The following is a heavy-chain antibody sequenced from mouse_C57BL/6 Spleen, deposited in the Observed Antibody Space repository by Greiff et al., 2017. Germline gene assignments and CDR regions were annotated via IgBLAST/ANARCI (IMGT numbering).Heavy chain of an antibody. J-gene: IGHJ3*01. CDR2: IDPSDSYT. CDR1: GYTFTSYW. Sequence: VQLQQPGAELVRPGTSVKLSCKASGYTFTSYWMHWVKQRPGQGLEWIGVIDPSDSYTNYNQKFKGKATLTVDTSSSTAYMQLSSLTSEDSAVYYCAREGGSGLFAYWGQGTLVTVSA. CDR3: AREGGSGLFAY. V-gene: IGHV1-59*01.